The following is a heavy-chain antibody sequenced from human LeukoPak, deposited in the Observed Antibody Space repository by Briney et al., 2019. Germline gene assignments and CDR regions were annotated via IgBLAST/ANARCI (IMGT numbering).Heavy chain of an antibody. J-gene: IGHJ4*02. D-gene: IGHD3-22*01. Sequence: SETLSLTCTVSGGSISSYYWSWIRQPPGKGLEWIGYIYYSGSTNYNPSLKGRVTISVDTSKNQFSLKLSSVTAADTAVYYCARITMIVVARDYWGQGTLVTVSS. CDR2: IYYSGST. V-gene: IGHV4-59*08. CDR3: ARITMIVVARDY. CDR1: GGSISSYY.